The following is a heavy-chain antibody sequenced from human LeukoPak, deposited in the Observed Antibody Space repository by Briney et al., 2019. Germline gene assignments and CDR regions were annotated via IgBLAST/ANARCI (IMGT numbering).Heavy chain of an antibody. J-gene: IGHJ4*02. CDR3: ASVSAISYNHCDY. D-gene: IGHD1-14*01. CDR2: ISAYNDHT. V-gene: IGHV1-18*04. Sequence: SVKVSCKASGYTFTSYGISWVRQAPRQGLEWMGWISAYNDHTNYTHKLQGRVTMTTDTATSTAYMELRSLRSDDTAVYYCASVSAISYNHCDYWGQGTLVTVSS. CDR1: GYTFTSYG.